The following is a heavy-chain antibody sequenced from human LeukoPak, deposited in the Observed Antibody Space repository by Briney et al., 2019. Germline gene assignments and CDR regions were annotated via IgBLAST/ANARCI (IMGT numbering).Heavy chain of an antibody. J-gene: IGHJ6*03. CDR1: GFTFSNYW. CDR3: AKDRGYSYGYMDV. D-gene: IGHD5-18*01. CDR2: IKQDGSDI. Sequence: PGGSLRLSCAASGFTFSNYWMSWVRQAPGKGLEWVANIKQDGSDIYYVDSVKGRFTISRDNSKNTLYLQMNSLRAEDTAVYYCAKDRGYSYGYMDVWGKGTTVTVSS. V-gene: IGHV3-7*01.